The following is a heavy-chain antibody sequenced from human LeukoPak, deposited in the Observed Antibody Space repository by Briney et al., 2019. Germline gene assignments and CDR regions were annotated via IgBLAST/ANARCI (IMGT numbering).Heavy chain of an antibody. CDR1: GFTFSSYA. CDR3: AKVDYGDDEYYFDY. V-gene: IGHV3-23*01. D-gene: IGHD4-17*01. CDR2: ISGSGGST. Sequence: GGSLRLSCAASGFTFSSYARSWVRQAPGKGLEWVSAISGSGGSTYYADSVKGRFTISRDNSKNTLYLQMNSLRAEDTAVYYCAKVDYGDDEYYFDYWGQGTLVTVSS. J-gene: IGHJ4*02.